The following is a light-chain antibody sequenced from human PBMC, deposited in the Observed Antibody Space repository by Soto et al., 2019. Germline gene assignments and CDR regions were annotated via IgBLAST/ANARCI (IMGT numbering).Light chain of an antibody. V-gene: IGKV3-20*01. CDR1: QSVSSSY. CDR2: GAS. CDR3: QQQAA. Sequence: EIVLTQSPGTLSLSPGERATLSCRASQSVSSSYLAWYQQKPGQAPRLLIYGASSRATGIPDRFSGSGSGTDLTLTISRLEPEDFAVYYCQQQAAFGQGTTGDIK. J-gene: IGKJ1*01.